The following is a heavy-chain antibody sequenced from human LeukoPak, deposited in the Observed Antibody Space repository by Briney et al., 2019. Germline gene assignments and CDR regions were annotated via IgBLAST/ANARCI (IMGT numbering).Heavy chain of an antibody. D-gene: IGHD3-9*01. V-gene: IGHV4-59*01. J-gene: IGHJ5*02. Sequence: SETLSLTCTVSGGSLSNYYWNWIRQPPGKGLEWIAYIYYSGSTNYNPSLKSRVTISLDTSKNQFSLKLSSVTTADTAVYYCARMPDILPGVVSWGQRTLVTVSS. CDR2: IYYSGST. CDR3: ARMPDILPGVVS. CDR1: GGSLSNYY.